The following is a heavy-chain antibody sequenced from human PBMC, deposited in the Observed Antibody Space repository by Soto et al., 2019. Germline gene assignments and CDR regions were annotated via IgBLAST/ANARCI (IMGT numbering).Heavy chain of an antibody. J-gene: IGHJ5*02. D-gene: IGHD3-10*01. Sequence: PSETLSLTCTVSGGSISSYYWSWIRQPPGKGLEWIGYIYYSGSTNYNPSLKSRVTISVDTSKNQFSLKLSSVTAADTAVYYCARELPYYYGSGSYYRFDPWGQGTLVTVSS. V-gene: IGHV4-59*01. CDR3: ARELPYYYGSGSYYRFDP. CDR2: IYYSGST. CDR1: GGSISSYY.